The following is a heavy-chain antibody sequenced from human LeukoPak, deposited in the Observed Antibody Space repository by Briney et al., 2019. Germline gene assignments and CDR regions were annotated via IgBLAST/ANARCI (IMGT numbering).Heavy chain of an antibody. D-gene: IGHD3-9*01. CDR2: IRNKAYGGTT. CDR1: GFTFGDYA. Sequence: GRSLRLSCTASGFTFGDYAMSWVRQAPGKGLEWEGFIRNKAYGGTTGYAASVKGRFTISRDDSKSIAYLQMNSLKTEDTAVYYCTRGRDYDILTGYPTPSYWGQGTLVTVSS. J-gene: IGHJ4*02. V-gene: IGHV3-49*04. CDR3: TRGRDYDILTGYPTPSY.